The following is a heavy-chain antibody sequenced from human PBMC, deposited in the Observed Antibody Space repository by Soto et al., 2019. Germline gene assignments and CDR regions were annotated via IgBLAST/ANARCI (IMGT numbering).Heavy chain of an antibody. V-gene: IGHV4-31*03. J-gene: IGHJ4*02. CDR2: IYYSGKI. CDR1: GGSISNGGFY. Sequence: QVQLQESGPGLVKPSQTLSLTCTVSGGSISNGGFYWSWIRQHPGKGLEWIGYIYYSGKIYYNPSLKIRVTISVDTSKNQFSLKLSSVTAADTAVYYCARYSDTGYSYGSYYFDYWGQGTLVTVSS. CDR3: ARYSDTGYSYGSYYFDY. D-gene: IGHD5-18*01.